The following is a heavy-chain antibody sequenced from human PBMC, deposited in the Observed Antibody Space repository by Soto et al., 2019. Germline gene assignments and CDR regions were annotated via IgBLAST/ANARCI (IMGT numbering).Heavy chain of an antibody. CDR1: GYSFTTYW. CDR3: ARHLGEVQLDF. CDR2: IYPDDSDT. D-gene: IGHD1-26*01. V-gene: IGHV5-51*01. Sequence: GESLKISCKGSGYSFTTYWIGWVRQMPGKGLEWMGIIYPDDSDTRYSPSFQGQVTISADKSISTAYLQWSSLKASDTAMFYCARHLGEVQLDFWGPGTLVTVSS. J-gene: IGHJ4*02.